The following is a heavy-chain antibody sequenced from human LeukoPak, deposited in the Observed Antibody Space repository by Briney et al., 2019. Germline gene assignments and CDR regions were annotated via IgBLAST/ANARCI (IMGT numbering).Heavy chain of an antibody. D-gene: IGHD2-15*01. CDR2: ISGSGGST. V-gene: IGHV3-23*01. Sequence: GGSLRLSCAASGFTFSSYAMSWVRQAPGKGLEWVSAISGSGGSTYYADSVKGRFTISRDNSKNTLYLQMNSLRAEDTAVYCCATRDHVVVAATYTAPDYWGQGTLVTVSS. CDR3: ATRDHVVVAATYTAPDY. J-gene: IGHJ4*02. CDR1: GFTFSSYA.